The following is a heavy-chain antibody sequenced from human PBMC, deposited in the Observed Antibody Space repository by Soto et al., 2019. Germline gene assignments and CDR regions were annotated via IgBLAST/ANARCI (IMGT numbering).Heavy chain of an antibody. D-gene: IGHD6-6*01. CDR1: SGSIDSNIW. CDR2: VYHSGYT. J-gene: IGHJ6*03. V-gene: IGHV4-4*02. Sequence: SATLSLTCAVSSGSIDSNIWWSWVRQPPGKGLEWIGEVYHSGYTKYNPSLKSRVTISVDKSKNQFSLKVRSVTAADTAVYYCAARSAACPDYYYYMDGWGKGATVTVSS. CDR3: AARSAACPDYYYYMDG.